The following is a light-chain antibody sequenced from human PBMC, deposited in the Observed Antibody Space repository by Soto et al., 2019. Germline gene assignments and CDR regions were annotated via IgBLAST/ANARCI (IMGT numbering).Light chain of an antibody. CDR2: DAS. V-gene: IGKV3-11*01. CDR3: QQRQYWPPIT. J-gene: IGKJ5*01. CDR1: QSVSSY. Sequence: VLTQSPATLSLSPGVRATLSCRASQSVSSYLAWYQQKPGQAPRLLSYDASNRATGIPARFSGSGSGTDFTLTIRSQEPEGFANYYCQQRQYWPPITFGQGTRLEIK.